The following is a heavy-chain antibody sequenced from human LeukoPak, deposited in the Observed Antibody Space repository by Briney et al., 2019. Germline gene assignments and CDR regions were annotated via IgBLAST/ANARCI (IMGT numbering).Heavy chain of an antibody. CDR2: SYLRGGT. Sequence: GGSLRLSCAASGFKVSANYMSWVRQSPGKGLEGGSVSYLRGGTDYADSVKGRFTISRDNARDLLYLQMNSLRAEDTAVYHCARVRSGSWDWDFWGQGTLVTVSS. V-gene: IGHV3-53*01. D-gene: IGHD6-13*01. CDR1: GFKVSANY. J-gene: IGHJ4*02. CDR3: ARVRSGSWDWDF.